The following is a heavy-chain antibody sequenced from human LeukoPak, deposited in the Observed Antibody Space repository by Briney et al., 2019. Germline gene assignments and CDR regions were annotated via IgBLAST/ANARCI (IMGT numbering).Heavy chain of an antibody. D-gene: IGHD3-22*01. Sequence: TGGSLTLSCSASGFTFSSYAMHWVRQAPGRGLEWVAVISYDGSNKYYADSVKGRFTISRDNSKNTLYLQMNSLRAEDTAVYYCARDLIAGDYYYGMDVWGQGTTVTVSS. CDR1: GFTFSSYA. V-gene: IGHV3-30*04. J-gene: IGHJ6*02. CDR2: ISYDGSNK. CDR3: ARDLIAGDYYYGMDV.